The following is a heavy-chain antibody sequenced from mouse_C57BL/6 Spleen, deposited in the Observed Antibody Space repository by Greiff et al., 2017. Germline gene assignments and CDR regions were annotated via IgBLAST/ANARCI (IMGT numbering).Heavy chain of an antibody. CDR2: ISYDGSN. CDR3: ARVGDYDSLDY. Sequence: EVQLQQSGPGLVKPSQSLSLTCSVTGYSITSGYYWNWIRQFPGNKLEWMGYISYDGSNNYNPSLKNRISITRDTSKNQFFLKLNSVTTEDTATYYCARVGDYDSLDYWGQGTTLTVSS. V-gene: IGHV3-6*01. D-gene: IGHD2-4*01. J-gene: IGHJ2*01. CDR1: GYSITSGYY.